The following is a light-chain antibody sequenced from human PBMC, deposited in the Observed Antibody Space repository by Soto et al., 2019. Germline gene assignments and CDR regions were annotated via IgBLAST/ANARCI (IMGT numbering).Light chain of an antibody. CDR3: SSYTTSGNYV. Sequence: QSDLTQPASVSGSPGLSIAISCTGTSSEVGAYNYVSWYQQHPGKAPNLMIFDVSNRPSGVSNRFSGSKSGNTDSLTISGLQAEDEADYYGSSYTTSGNYVFGTGTKVTVL. CDR2: DVS. J-gene: IGLJ1*01. CDR1: SSEVGAYNY. V-gene: IGLV2-14*01.